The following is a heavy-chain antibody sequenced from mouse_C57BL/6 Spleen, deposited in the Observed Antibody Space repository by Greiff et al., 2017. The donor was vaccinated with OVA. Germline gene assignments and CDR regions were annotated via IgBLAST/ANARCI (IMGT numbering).Heavy chain of an antibody. V-gene: IGHV1-82*01. Sequence: VKLQQSGPELVKPGASVKISCKASGYAFSSSWMNWVKQRPGKGLEWIGRIYPGDGDTNYNGKFKGKATLTAAKSSSTAYMQLSSLTSEDSAVYFCAKYYCGSSCDFDYWGQGTTLTVSS. J-gene: IGHJ2*01. CDR3: AKYYCGSSCDFDY. CDR2: IYPGDGDT. CDR1: GYAFSSSW. D-gene: IGHD1-1*01.